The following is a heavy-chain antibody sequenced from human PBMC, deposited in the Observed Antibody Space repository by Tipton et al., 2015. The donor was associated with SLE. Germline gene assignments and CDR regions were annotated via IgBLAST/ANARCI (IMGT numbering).Heavy chain of an antibody. CDR2: IYYSGST. CDR3: ARDPDYGDYGNWFDP. Sequence: TLSLTCTVSGYSISIDYYWGWIRQRPGKGLEWIGYIYYSGSTYYNPSLKSRVTISVDTSKNQFSLKLSSVTAADTAVYYCARDPDYGDYGNWFDPWGQGTLVTVSS. V-gene: IGHV4-38-2*02. D-gene: IGHD4-17*01. CDR1: GYSISIDYY. J-gene: IGHJ5*02.